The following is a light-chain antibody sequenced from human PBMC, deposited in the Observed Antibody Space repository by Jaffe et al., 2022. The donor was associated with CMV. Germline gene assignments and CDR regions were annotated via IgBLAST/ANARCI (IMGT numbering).Light chain of an antibody. V-gene: IGKV1-33*01. J-gene: IGKJ4*01. CDR1: EDISNN. Sequence: DIQMTQSPSSLSASVGDRVTITCQASEDISNNLNWYQQKPGKAPKLLIFAAFNSEVWLPSRFSGSGSGTHFTFTISSLQAEDIATYYCQQYGNLPLTFGGGTKVEIK. CDR3: QQYGNLPLT. CDR2: AAF.